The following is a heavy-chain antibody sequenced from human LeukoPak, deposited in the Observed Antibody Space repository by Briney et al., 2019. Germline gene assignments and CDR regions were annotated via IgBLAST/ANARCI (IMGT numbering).Heavy chain of an antibody. CDR1: GGSISSSSYY. Sequence: SETLSLTCTVSGGSISSSSYYWGWIRQPPGKGLEWIGSIYYSGSTYYNPSLKSRVTISVDTSKNQFSLKLSSVTAADTAVYYCARQKSYSSRGLGPWGQGTLVTVSS. V-gene: IGHV4-39*07. CDR3: ARQKSYSSRGLGP. CDR2: IYYSGST. D-gene: IGHD6-13*01. J-gene: IGHJ5*02.